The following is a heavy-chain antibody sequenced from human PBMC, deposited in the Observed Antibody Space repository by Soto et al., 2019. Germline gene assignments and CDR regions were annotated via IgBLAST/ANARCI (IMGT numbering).Heavy chain of an antibody. CDR1: GFTFSSYW. Sequence: GGSLRLSCAASGFTFSSYWMHWVRQAPGKGLEWVSVIYSGGKTYYADSVKGRFTISRDNSKNTLYLQMNSLRAEDTAVYYCARVGGQDAYNTLPLDSWGQGTLVTVSS. CDR2: IYSGGKT. D-gene: IGHD1-1*01. CDR3: ARVGGQDAYNTLPLDS. V-gene: IGHV3-66*01. J-gene: IGHJ4*02.